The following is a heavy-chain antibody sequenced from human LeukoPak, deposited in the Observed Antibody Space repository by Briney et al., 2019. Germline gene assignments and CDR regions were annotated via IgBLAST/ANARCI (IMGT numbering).Heavy chain of an antibody. V-gene: IGHV3-9*01. Sequence: GGSLRLSCAASGFTFGDYAMHWVRQAPGKGLEWVSGISWNSGSIGYADSVKGRFTISRDNAKNSLYLQMNSLRAEDTALYYCAKGASSGWATIDYWGQGTLVTVSS. J-gene: IGHJ4*02. CDR1: GFTFGDYA. D-gene: IGHD6-19*01. CDR3: AKGASSGWATIDY. CDR2: ISWNSGSI.